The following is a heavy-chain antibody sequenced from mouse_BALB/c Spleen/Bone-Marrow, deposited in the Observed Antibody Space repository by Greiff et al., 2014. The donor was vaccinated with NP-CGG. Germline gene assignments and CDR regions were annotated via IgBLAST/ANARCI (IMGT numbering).Heavy chain of an antibody. CDR3: TRGGIYFGYDVPMDY. CDR1: GYKFTDYE. CDR2: IDPETGGT. Sequence: QVQLQQSGAELVRPGASVTLSCKASGYKFTDYEMHWVKQTPVHGLEWIGSIDPETGGTAYNQNFKGKATLTADRSSTTAYMELRSLTSEDSAVYYCTRGGIYFGYDVPMDYWGQGTSVTVSS. D-gene: IGHD2-2*01. J-gene: IGHJ4*01. V-gene: IGHV1-15*01.